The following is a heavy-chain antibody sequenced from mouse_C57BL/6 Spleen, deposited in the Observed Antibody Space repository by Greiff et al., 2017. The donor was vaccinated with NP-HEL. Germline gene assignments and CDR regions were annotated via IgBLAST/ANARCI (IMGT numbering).Heavy chain of an antibody. V-gene: IGHV5-2*01. CDR2: INSDGGST. Sequence: EVKLMESGGGLVQPGESLKLSCESNEYEFPSHDMSWVRTTPEKRLELVAAINSDGGSTYYPDTMERRFIISRDNTKKTLYLQMSSLRSEDTALYYCARGGYYEYFDVWGTGTTVTVSS. CDR1: EYEFPSHD. CDR3: ARGGYYEYFDV. J-gene: IGHJ1*03. D-gene: IGHD2-3*01.